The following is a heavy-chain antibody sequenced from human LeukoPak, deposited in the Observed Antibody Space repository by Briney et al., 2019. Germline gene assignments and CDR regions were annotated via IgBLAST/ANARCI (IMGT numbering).Heavy chain of an antibody. CDR1: GGSISSSSYY. CDR2: IYYSGST. D-gene: IGHD2-8*01. V-gene: IGHV4-39*07. CDR3: ARSHDIVLMVYEYYFDY. J-gene: IGHJ4*02. Sequence: SETLSLICTVSGGSISSSSYYWGWIRQPPGKGLEWIGSIYYSGSTYYNPSLKSRVTISVDTSKNQFSLKLSSVTAADTAVYYCARSHDIVLMVYEYYFDYWGRGTLVTVSS.